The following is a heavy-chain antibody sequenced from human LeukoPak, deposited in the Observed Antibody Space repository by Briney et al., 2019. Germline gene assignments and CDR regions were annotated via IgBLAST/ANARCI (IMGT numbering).Heavy chain of an antibody. V-gene: IGHV1-18*01. J-gene: IGHJ4*02. D-gene: IGHD6-13*01. CDR1: GYTFTSYG. CDR2: ISAYNGNT. CDR3: ARLYGYSSSWPRGDFDY. Sequence: SVKVSCKASGYTFTSYGISWVRQAPGQGLEWMGWISAYNGNTNYAQKLQGRVTMTTDTSTSTAYMELRSLRSDDTAVYYCARLYGYSSSWPRGDFDYWGQGTLVTVSS.